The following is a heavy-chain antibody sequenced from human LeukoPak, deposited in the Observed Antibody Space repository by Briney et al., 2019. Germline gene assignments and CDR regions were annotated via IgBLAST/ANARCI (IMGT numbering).Heavy chain of an antibody. CDR1: GGSFSGYY. D-gene: IGHD4-11*01. J-gene: IGHJ4*02. CDR2: INHSGST. CDR3: ARGHSNYVRAPFVDY. Sequence: LETLSLTCAVYGGSFSGYYWSWIRQPPGKGLEWIGEINHSGSTNYNPSLKSRVTISVDTSKNQFSLKLSSVTAADTAVYYCARGHSNYVRAPFVDYWGQGTLVTVSS. V-gene: IGHV4-34*01.